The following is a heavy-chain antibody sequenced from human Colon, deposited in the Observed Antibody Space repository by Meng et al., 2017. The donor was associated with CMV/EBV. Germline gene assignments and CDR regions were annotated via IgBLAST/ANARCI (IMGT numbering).Heavy chain of an antibody. D-gene: IGHD3-10*01. V-gene: IGHV3-21*01. Sequence: GESLKISCAGSGFTFDTYSMNWVRQAPGKGLEWVSSISSSSSFLYYEDSLKGRFTVSRDNAKNSLFLQMNRLRAEDTAVYYCARDPDRDHYGSGSYWGGTNLGFDSWGQGTLVTVSS. CDR1: GFTFDTYS. J-gene: IGHJ4*02. CDR3: ARDPDRDHYGSGSYWGGTNLGFDS. CDR2: ISSSSSFL.